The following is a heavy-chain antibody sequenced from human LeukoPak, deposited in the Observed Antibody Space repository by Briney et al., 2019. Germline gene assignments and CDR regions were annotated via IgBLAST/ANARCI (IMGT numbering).Heavy chain of an antibody. Sequence: GGYLRLYCAASGFTFSSSWMQWVRQAPGQGLVWVSRINSDESVTTYTNSVKGRFTISRDNAKNTLYLQMNSLRAEDTAMYYCVRSRFTTSSFDYWGQGTLVTVSS. J-gene: IGHJ4*02. V-gene: IGHV3-74*03. D-gene: IGHD2-2*01. CDR3: VRSRFTTSSFDY. CDR1: GFTFSSSW. CDR2: INSDESVT.